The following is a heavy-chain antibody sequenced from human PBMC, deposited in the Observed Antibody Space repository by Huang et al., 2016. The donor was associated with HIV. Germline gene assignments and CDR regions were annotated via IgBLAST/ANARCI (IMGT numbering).Heavy chain of an antibody. V-gene: IGHV3-73*01. Sequence: EVQLVESGGGLVQPGGSLKLSCAASGFTFSGSAMHWVRQASGKGLEWVGRIRSKANGYATAYAASVKGRFTISRDDSKNTAYLQMNSLKTEDTAVYYCTRLTMIGDGDYWGQGTLVTVSS. D-gene: IGHD3-22*01. CDR2: IRSKANGYAT. CDR1: GFTFSGSA. J-gene: IGHJ4*02. CDR3: TRLTMIGDGDY.